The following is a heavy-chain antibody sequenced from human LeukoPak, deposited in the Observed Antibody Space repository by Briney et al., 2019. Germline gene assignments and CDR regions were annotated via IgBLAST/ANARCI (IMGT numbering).Heavy chain of an antibody. CDR3: ARDGGSSGYYSVLPSDYGMDV. D-gene: IGHD3-22*01. CDR2: IYYSGST. V-gene: IGHV4-31*03. Sequence: SSETLSLTCTVSGGSISSGAYYWRWIRQHPGKGLEWIGYIYYSGSTYYNPSLKSRVTISVDTSKNQFSLKLSSVTAADTAVYYCARDGGSSGYYSVLPSDYGMDVWGQGTTVTVSS. CDR1: GGSISSGAYY. J-gene: IGHJ6*02.